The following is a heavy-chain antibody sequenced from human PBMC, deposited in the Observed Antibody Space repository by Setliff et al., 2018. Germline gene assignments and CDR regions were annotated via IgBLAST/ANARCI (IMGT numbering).Heavy chain of an antibody. D-gene: IGHD5-12*01. Sequence: PGGSLRLSCAASRFTFSSYSMNWVRQAPGKGLEWVSSISSSSVYIYYADAVKGRFTISRDNAKNSVYLQMNSLRAEDTAVYYCASANTTGYYYFDNWGQGTLVTVSS. V-gene: IGHV3-21*01. CDR2: ISSSSVYI. CDR3: ASANTTGYYYFDN. J-gene: IGHJ4*02. CDR1: RFTFSSYS.